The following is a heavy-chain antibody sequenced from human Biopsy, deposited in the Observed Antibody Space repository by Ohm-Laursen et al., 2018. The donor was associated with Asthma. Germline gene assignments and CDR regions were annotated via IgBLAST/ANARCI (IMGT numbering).Heavy chain of an antibody. CDR2: MYHSGSP. CDR1: GGSITSSSYY. J-gene: IGHJ4*02. CDR3: VSHQYSSSWSTFDY. V-gene: IGHV4-39*01. Sequence: PSDTLSLTCAVSGGSITSSSYYWGWIRQPPGKGMEWIGSMYHSGSPHYHPSLKSRATISVDTSKNQLSLKMSSVTAADTAVYFCVSHQYSSSWSTFDYWGQGALVTVS. D-gene: IGHD3-22*01.